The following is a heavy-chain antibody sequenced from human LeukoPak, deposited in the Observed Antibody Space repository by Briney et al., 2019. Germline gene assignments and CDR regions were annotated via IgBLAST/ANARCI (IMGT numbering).Heavy chain of an antibody. J-gene: IGHJ4*02. Sequence: GGSLRLSCAASGFTFSSYSMNWVRQAPGKGLEWVSSISSSSSYIYYADSVKGRFTISRDSAKNSLYLQMNSLRAEDTAVYYCARDDGFYSSSSRELKYYFDYWGQGTLVTVSS. CDR1: GFTFSSYS. V-gene: IGHV3-21*01. CDR2: ISSSSSYI. D-gene: IGHD6-6*01. CDR3: ARDDGFYSSSSRELKYYFDY.